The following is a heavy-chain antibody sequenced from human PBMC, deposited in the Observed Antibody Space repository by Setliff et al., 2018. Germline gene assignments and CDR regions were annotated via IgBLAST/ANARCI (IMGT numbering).Heavy chain of an antibody. CDR3: AKHGEESKVTTYLAS. CDR1: GGSISNYY. V-gene: IGHV4-39*01. CDR2: RYYSGHT. J-gene: IGHJ5*02. Sequence: NPSETLSLTCSVSGGSISNYYWGWIRQPPGKGLEWIGSRYYSGHTYYNPSLKSRVAMSVDKAKNQFSLNLRSVSAADTAIYYCAKHGEESKVTTYLASWGQGTLVTVSS. D-gene: IGHD4-17*01.